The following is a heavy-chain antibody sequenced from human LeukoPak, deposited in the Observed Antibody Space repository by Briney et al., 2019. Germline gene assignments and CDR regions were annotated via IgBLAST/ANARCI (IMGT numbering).Heavy chain of an antibody. CDR2: ISGSSSFT. D-gene: IGHD6-13*01. CDR3: ARGTYSSS. CDR1: GFTFSDYH. Sequence: GGSLRLSCAASGFTFSDYHMSWIRQAPGKGLEWVSYISGSSSFTNYADSVKGRFTISRDNARNSLYLQMNSLRADDTAVYYCARGTYSSSWGQGTLVTVSS. V-gene: IGHV3-11*05. J-gene: IGHJ4*02.